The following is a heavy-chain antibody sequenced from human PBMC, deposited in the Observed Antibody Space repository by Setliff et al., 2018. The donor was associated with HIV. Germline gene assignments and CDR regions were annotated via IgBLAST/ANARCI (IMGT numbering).Heavy chain of an antibody. D-gene: IGHD5-18*01. CDR2: IHPSDSNA. J-gene: IGHJ5*02. CDR1: GYTFTTNW. V-gene: IGHV5-51*01. Sequence: PGESLTISCKGSGYTFTTNWIGWVRQMPGKGLEWMGIIHPSDSNATYSPSFQGQVTISADKSIATAYLQWTSLKASDTAMYYCARLVDTNLVNWGNWFDPWGQGTLVTVSS. CDR3: ARLVDTNLVNWGNWFDP.